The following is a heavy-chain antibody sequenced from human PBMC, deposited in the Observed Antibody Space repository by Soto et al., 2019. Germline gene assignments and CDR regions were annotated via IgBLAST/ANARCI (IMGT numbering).Heavy chain of an antibody. J-gene: IGHJ6*02. CDR3: ARVSGSYYYGMDV. V-gene: IGHV4-4*02. Sequence: QVQLQESGPGLVKPSGTLSLTCAVSGGSISSSNWWSWVRQPPGKGLEWIGEIYHSGSTNYNPSLKGRVHXSXDXXKDQFALKRSSVTAADTAVYYCARVSGSYYYGMDVWGQGTTVTVSS. D-gene: IGHD1-26*01. CDR1: GGSISSSNW. CDR2: IYHSGST.